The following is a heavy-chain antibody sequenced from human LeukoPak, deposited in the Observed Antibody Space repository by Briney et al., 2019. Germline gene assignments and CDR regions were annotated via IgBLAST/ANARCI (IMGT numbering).Heavy chain of an antibody. CDR3: GKGRVSE. CDR1: GFPFNTQD. Sequence: GGSLRLSCAASGFPFNTQDMSWVRQAPGKGLEWVSSIHADGVGTFYADSVRGRFTISRDNSKNTLDLQMNSLRVEDTAVYYCGKGRVSEWGQGTLVTVSS. CDR2: IHADGVGT. J-gene: IGHJ4*02. D-gene: IGHD6-19*01. V-gene: IGHV3-23*01.